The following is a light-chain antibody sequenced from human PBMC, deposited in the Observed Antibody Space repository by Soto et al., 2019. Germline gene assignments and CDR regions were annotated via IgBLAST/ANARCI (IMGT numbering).Light chain of an antibody. CDR3: QQYNNWPPLT. J-gene: IGKJ4*01. Sequence: EIVMTQSPATLSVFPGERATLSCRASQSVSSNLAWYQQKPGQAPRLLIYGASTRATGIPARFSGSGSGTEFTLTISSLQSEDCAVYYCQQYNNWPPLTFGGGTKVEIK. CDR1: QSVSSN. CDR2: GAS. V-gene: IGKV3-15*01.